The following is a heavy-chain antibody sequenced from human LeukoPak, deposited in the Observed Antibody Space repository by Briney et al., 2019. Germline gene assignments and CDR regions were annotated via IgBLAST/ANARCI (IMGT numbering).Heavy chain of an antibody. Sequence: GGSLRLSCAASGFTFSNAWMSWVRQAPGKGLEWVGRIKSKTDGGTTDYAAPVKGRFTISGDDSKNTLYLQMNSLKTEDTAVYYCTTDGYSSGSYFDYWGQGTLVTVSS. CDR2: IKSKTDGGTT. CDR3: TTDGYSSGSYFDY. V-gene: IGHV3-15*01. J-gene: IGHJ4*02. CDR1: GFTFSNAW. D-gene: IGHD6-19*01.